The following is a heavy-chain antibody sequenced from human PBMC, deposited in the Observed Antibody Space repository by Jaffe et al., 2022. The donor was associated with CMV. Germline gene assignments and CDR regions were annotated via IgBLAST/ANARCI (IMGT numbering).Heavy chain of an antibody. J-gene: IGHJ6*04. CDR1: GFTFSSYE. Sequence: EVQLVESGGGLVQPGGSLRLSCAASGFTFSSYEMNWVRQAPGKGLEWVSYISSSGSTIYYADSVKGRFTISRDNAKNSLYLQMNSLRAEDTAVYYCARDTYYDFWSGYPSSMDVWGKGTTVTVSS. CDR2: ISSSGSTI. V-gene: IGHV3-48*03. CDR3: ARDTYYDFWSGYPSSMDV. D-gene: IGHD3-3*01.